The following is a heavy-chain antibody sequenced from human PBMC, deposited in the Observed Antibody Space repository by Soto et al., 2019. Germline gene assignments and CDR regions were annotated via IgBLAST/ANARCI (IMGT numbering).Heavy chain of an antibody. V-gene: IGHV1-3*01. D-gene: IGHD1-26*01. CDR2: INAGNGNT. CDR3: ARTLVGATPADY. CDR1: GYTFTSYA. Sequence: ASVKVSCKASGYTFTSYAMHWVRQAPGQRLEWMGWINAGNGNTKYSQKFQGRVTITRDTSASTAYMELSSLRSEDTAVYYCARTLVGATPADYYGQGTLVTVSS. J-gene: IGHJ4*02.